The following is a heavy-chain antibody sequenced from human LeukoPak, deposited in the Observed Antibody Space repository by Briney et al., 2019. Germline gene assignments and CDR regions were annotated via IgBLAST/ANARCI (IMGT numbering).Heavy chain of an antibody. J-gene: IGHJ5*02. CDR2: ISYSGTN. Sequence: SETLSLACTVSGDSVSSSSYYWGWIRQPPGKGLEWIGSISYSGTNYNNPSLKSRVSISIDTSKNQFSVKLTSVTAADTAMYYCASLGTLRSWGQGTLVTVSS. CDR3: ASLGTLRS. CDR1: GDSVSSSSYY. V-gene: IGHV4-39*01. D-gene: IGHD7-27*01.